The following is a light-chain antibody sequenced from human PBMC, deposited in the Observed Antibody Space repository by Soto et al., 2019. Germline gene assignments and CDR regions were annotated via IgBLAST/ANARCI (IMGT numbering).Light chain of an antibody. CDR3: SSYTSSSTRV. CDR2: EVS. Sequence: QSALTQPASVSGSPGQSITISCTGTSSDVGRYNYVSWYQQHPGKAPKLMIYEVSNRPSGVSNRFSGSKSGNTAYLTISGLQAEDEADYYCSSYTSSSTRVFGGGTKVTVL. CDR1: SSDVGRYNY. J-gene: IGLJ3*02. V-gene: IGLV2-14*01.